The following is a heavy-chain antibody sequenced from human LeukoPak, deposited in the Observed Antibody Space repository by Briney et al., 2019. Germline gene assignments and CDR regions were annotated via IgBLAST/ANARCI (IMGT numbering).Heavy chain of an antibody. Sequence: SETLSLTCTVSGGSINTNNYYWGWVRQPPGKGLEWIGSVYYSGGTYYNPSLESRLTISVDTSNNRFSLKLKSVTAADTAVFYCARVTTGSTTLDSWGQGILVTVSS. CDR1: GGSINTNNYY. V-gene: IGHV4-39*02. CDR3: ARVTTGSTTLDS. J-gene: IGHJ5*01. CDR2: VYYSGGT. D-gene: IGHD1-1*01.